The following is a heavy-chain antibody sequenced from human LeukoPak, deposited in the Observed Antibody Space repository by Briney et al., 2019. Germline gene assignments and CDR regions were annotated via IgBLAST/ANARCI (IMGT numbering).Heavy chain of an antibody. Sequence: SGGSLRLSCAASGFSFTSYYLTWFRRAPGKGLEWVANINQDGSEKYYVDSVRGRFTISRDNAKNSLYLQMNSLRDEDTAVYYCARVGVLEQRYRWFDAWGQGTVVTVSS. D-gene: IGHD2-8*01. J-gene: IGHJ5*02. V-gene: IGHV3-7*03. CDR2: INQDGSEK. CDR1: GFSFTSYY. CDR3: ARVGVLEQRYRWFDA.